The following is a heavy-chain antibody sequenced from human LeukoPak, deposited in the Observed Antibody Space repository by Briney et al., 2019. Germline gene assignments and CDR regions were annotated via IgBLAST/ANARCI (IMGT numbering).Heavy chain of an antibody. CDR2: ISSSGSNI. CDR1: GFTFSSYE. Sequence: GGSLRLSCAASGFTFSSYEMNWVRQAPGKGLEWVSYISSSGSNIYYADSVKGRFTISRDNAKNSLYLQMNSLRAEDTAVYYCARGWISDSFGYWGQGILVTVSS. CDR3: ARGWISDSFGY. J-gene: IGHJ4*02. D-gene: IGHD5-12*01. V-gene: IGHV3-48*03.